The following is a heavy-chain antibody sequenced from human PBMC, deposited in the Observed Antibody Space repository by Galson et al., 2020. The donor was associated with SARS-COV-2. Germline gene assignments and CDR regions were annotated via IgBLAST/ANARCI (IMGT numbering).Heavy chain of an antibody. Sequence: SETLSLTCTVSGDSISNNLYYWGWISQPPGKGLEWIGNIYYTGSTYHNPSLKSRLTLSVDASKSQFSLRLSSVTAADTAVYYCASLKGYYFDYWGPETLVTVSS. CDR1: GDSISNNLYY. CDR3: ASLKGYYFDY. CDR2: IYYTGST. V-gene: IGHV4-39*07. J-gene: IGHJ4*02.